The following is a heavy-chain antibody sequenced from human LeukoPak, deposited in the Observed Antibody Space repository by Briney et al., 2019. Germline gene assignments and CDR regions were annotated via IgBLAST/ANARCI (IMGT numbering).Heavy chain of an antibody. CDR3: ARGWGMVGATTQFQH. CDR2: INPSGGST. CDR1: GYTFTSYY. Sequence: GASVKVSCKASGYTFTSYYMHWVRQAPGQGLEWMGIINPSGGSTSYAQKLHGRVTMTRDMSTSTVYMELSSLRSGDTAVCYLARGWGMVGATTQFQHWGQGTLVTVSS. D-gene: IGHD1-26*01. V-gene: IGHV1-46*03. J-gene: IGHJ1*01.